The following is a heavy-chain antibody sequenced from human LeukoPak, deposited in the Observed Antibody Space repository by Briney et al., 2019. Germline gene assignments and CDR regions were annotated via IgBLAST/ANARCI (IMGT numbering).Heavy chain of an antibody. CDR1: GGSISSSSYY. CDR3: ARVCIAAAGTSYYYYYYMDV. D-gene: IGHD6-13*01. J-gene: IGHJ6*03. CDR2: IYYSGST. Sequence: PSETLSLTCTVSGGSISSSSYYWGWIRQPPGKGLEWIGSIYYSGSTYYNPSLKSRVTISVDTSKNQLSLKLSSVTAADTAVYYCARVCIAAAGTSYYYYYYMDVWGKGTTVTVSS. V-gene: IGHV4-39*07.